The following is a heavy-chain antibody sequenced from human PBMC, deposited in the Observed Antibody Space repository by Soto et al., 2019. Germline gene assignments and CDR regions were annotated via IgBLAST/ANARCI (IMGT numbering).Heavy chain of an antibody. D-gene: IGHD3-10*01. CDR3: ASRKSSPYFDY. V-gene: IGHV4-30-4*01. CDR1: GGSFSGYY. J-gene: IGHJ4*02. Sequence: SETLCLTCAVYGGSFSGYYWSWIRQPPGKGLEWIGYIYYSGSTYYNPSLKSRVTISVDTSKNQFSLKLSSVTAADTAVYYCASRKSSPYFDYWGQGTLVTVSS. CDR2: IYYSGST.